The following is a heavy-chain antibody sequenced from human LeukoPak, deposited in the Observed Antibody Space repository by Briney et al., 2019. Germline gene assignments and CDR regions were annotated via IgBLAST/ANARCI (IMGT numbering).Heavy chain of an antibody. D-gene: IGHD2-2*01. CDR3: ARLEEGDQLGYCSSTSCYAWFDP. J-gene: IGHJ5*02. V-gene: IGHV4-38-2*01. CDR2: IYHSGST. CDR1: GYSISSGYH. Sequence: SETLSLTCAVSGYSISSGYHWGWIRQPPGQGLEWIGSIYHSGSTYYNPSLKSRVTISVDTSKNQFSLKLSSVTAADTAVYYCARLEEGDQLGYCSSTSCYAWFDPWGQGTLVTVSP.